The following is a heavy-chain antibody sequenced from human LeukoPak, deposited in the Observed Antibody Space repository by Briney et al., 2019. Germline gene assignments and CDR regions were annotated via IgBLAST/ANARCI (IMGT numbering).Heavy chain of an antibody. CDR2: IWYDGSNK. CDR1: GFTFSSYG. CDR3: ARDHSSGWYSDYFDY. J-gene: IGHJ4*02. D-gene: IGHD6-19*01. V-gene: IGHV3-33*01. Sequence: PGGSLRLSCAASGFTFSSYGMHWVPQAPGKGLEWVAVIWYDGSNKYYADSVKGRFTISRDNSKNTLYLQMNSLRAEDTAVYYCARDHSSGWYSDYFDYWGQGALLTVSS.